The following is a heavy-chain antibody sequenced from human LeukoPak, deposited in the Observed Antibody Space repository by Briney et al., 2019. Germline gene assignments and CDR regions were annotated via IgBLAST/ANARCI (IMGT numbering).Heavy chain of an antibody. V-gene: IGHV1-18*01. D-gene: IGHD2-2*01. CDR2: INAYNGDT. CDR3: ARDGLVPALYYLDF. J-gene: IGHJ6*03. CDR1: GYTFSNVG. Sequence: AASVRVSCKGSGYTFSNVGISWVRQAPGRGLEWLGWINAYNGDTDYAEKVQGRVTMTTDTSTSTAYMELTSLKSEDTAVYYCARDGLVPALYYLDFWGKGTTVTVSS.